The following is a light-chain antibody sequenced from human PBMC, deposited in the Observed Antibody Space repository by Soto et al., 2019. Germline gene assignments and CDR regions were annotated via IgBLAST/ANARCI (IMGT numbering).Light chain of an antibody. CDR3: QQYNSHPLT. CDR1: QSISSW. J-gene: IGKJ4*01. V-gene: IGKV1-5*03. Sequence: DIQMTQSPSTLSASVGDRVTITCRASQSISSWLAWYQQKPGKAPKLLISKASNLESGVPSRFSGSGSGTEFTLTISRLQPDDYATYYCQQYNSHPLTFGGGTKVEIK. CDR2: KAS.